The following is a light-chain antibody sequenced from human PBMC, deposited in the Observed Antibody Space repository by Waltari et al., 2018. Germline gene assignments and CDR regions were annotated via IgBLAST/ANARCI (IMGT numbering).Light chain of an antibody. CDR3: MQALQTVYT. CDR2: LGS. J-gene: IGKJ2*01. Sequence: DIVMTQSPLSQPVTPGEPASISCRSSQSLLHSNGYNYLDWYLQKPGQSPQLLIYLGSNRASGVPDRFSGSGSGTDFTLKISRVEAEDVGVYYCMQALQTVYTFGQGTKLEIK. V-gene: IGKV2-28*01. CDR1: QSLLHSNGYNY.